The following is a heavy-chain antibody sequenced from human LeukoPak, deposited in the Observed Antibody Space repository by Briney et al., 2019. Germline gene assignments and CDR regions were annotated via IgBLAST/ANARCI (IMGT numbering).Heavy chain of an antibody. J-gene: IGHJ6*03. CDR2: INSDGSST. D-gene: IGHD6-19*01. V-gene: IGHV3-74*01. Sequence: PGGSLRLSCAASGFTFDDYGMSWVRQAPGKGLVWVSRINSDGSSTSYADSVKGRFTISRDNAKNTLYLQMNSLRAEDTAVYYCAKSGAGAGSGWFWYYYYMDVWGKGTTVTVSS. CDR1: GFTFDDYG. CDR3: AKSGAGAGSGWFWYYYYMDV.